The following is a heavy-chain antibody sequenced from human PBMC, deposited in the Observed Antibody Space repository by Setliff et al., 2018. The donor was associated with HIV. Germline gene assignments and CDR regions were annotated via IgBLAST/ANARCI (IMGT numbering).Heavy chain of an antibody. V-gene: IGHV1-18*01. CDR3: TRGPWSKVVTTDTFDI. CDR2: ISGHNGNT. D-gene: IGHD2-21*02. Sequence: ASVKVSCKASGYIFGNYGINWVRQAPGQGLEWMGWISGHNGNTNSAQKVQGRVIMTADTSTSTAYVELRSLRSDDAAVYYCTRGPWSKVVTTDTFDIWGQGTMVTVSS. J-gene: IGHJ3*02. CDR1: GYIFGNYG.